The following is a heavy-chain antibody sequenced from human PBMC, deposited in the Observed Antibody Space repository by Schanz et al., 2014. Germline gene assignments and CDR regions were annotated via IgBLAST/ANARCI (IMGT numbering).Heavy chain of an antibody. Sequence: QVQLVQSGAEVKKPGSPVKVSCKSSGGTFSSYAISWVRQAPGQGLEWMGRIIPIHGIVNYAQRFQDKVTITADTSTTAAYMELSGLRSEDTAVYYCARDRLECGAECYSVEVFEIWGQGILVIVSS. CDR1: GGTFSSYA. CDR2: IIPIHGIV. CDR3: ARDRLECGAECYSVEVFEI. J-gene: IGHJ4*02. D-gene: IGHD2-21*01. V-gene: IGHV1-69*04.